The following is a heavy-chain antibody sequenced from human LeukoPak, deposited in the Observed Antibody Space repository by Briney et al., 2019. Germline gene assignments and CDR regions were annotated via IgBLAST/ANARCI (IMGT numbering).Heavy chain of an antibody. J-gene: IGHJ4*02. V-gene: IGHV1-18*01. Sequence: ASVTVSFTASGYTFTIYGISWVRQAPGQGLEWMGRISAYNGNTNYAQKLRGRVTMTTDTSTSTAYMELRSLRSDDAAVYYCARDSMDRTGDYWGQGTLVTVSS. D-gene: IGHD3-10*01. CDR3: ARDSMDRTGDY. CDR2: ISAYNGNT. CDR1: GYTFTIYG.